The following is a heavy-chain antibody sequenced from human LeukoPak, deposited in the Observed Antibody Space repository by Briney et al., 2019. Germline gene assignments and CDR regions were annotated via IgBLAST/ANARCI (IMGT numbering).Heavy chain of an antibody. D-gene: IGHD3-9*01. J-gene: IGHJ3*02. Sequence: GGSLRLSCAASGFTFSSYAMHWARQAPGKGLEWVAVISYDGSNKYYADSVKGRFTISRDNSKNTLYLQMNSLRAEDTAVYYCARGPYYDILTGYYNDAFDIWGQGTMVTVSS. CDR2: ISYDGSNK. CDR3: ARGPYYDILTGYYNDAFDI. CDR1: GFTFSSYA. V-gene: IGHV3-30-3*01.